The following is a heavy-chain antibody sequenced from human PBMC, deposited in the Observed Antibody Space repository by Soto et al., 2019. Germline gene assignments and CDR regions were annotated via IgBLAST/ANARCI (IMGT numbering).Heavy chain of an antibody. CDR3: ARLNYYGMDV. V-gene: IGHV5-51*01. J-gene: IGHJ6*02. CDR2: IYPGDSDT. CDR1: GYSFMNYW. Sequence: PGESLKISCEGSGYSFMNYWIACVRQKPGKGPEWMGIIYPGDSDTRYSPSFQGQVNISADKSISTAYLQWSSLKASDTAMYYCARLNYYGMDVWGLGTTVTVSS.